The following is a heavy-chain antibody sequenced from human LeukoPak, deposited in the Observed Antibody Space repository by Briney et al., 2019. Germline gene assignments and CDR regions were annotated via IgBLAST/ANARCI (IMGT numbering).Heavy chain of an antibody. Sequence: IGRIYTSGSTNYNPSLKSRVTISVDTSKNQFSLKLSSVTAADTAVYYCARAPVWELLGFDYWGQGTLVTVSS. V-gene: IGHV4-4*07. CDR2: IYTSGST. D-gene: IGHD1-26*01. CDR3: ARAPVWELLGFDY. J-gene: IGHJ4*02.